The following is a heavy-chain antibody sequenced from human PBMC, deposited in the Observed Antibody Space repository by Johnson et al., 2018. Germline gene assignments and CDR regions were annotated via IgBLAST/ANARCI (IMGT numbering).Heavy chain of an antibody. CDR1: GFTFSSYG. CDR3: AKPLAKWELLYFDY. V-gene: IGHV3-30*18. J-gene: IGHJ4*02. Sequence: QVQLLESGGGVVQXGRSLRLXCAASGFTFSSYGMHWVRQAPGKGLEWVAVISYDGSNKYYADSVKGRFTISSDNSKNTRYLQMTSLRAEDTAVYYCAKPLAKWELLYFDYWGQGTLVTVSS. D-gene: IGHD1-26*01. CDR2: ISYDGSNK.